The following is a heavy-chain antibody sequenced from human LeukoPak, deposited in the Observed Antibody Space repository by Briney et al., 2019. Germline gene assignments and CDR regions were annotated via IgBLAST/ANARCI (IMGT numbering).Heavy chain of an antibody. J-gene: IGHJ4*01. CDR2: IKEDGSDK. V-gene: IGHV3-7*01. Sequence: PGGSLRLSCAASGFTFSDYWMSWIRQAPGKGLEWVANIKEDGSDKYYVVSVKGRFTISRGNAKNSLYFQMNSLRAEDTAVYYCARDRLGFHYWGQGTLVTVSS. CDR1: GFTFSDYW. CDR3: ARDRLGFHY. D-gene: IGHD6-6*01.